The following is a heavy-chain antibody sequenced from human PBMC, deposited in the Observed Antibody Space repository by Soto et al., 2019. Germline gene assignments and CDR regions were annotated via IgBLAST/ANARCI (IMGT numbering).Heavy chain of an antibody. V-gene: IGHV3-21*01. Sequence: GGSLRLSCAASGFTFSSYSMNWVRQAPGKGLEWVSSISSSSSYIYYADSVKGRFTISRDNAKNSLYLQMNSLRAEDTAVYYCASQGGVYYDSSGYYLHDGWGQGTMVTVSS. CDR2: ISSSSSYI. CDR3: ASQGGVYYDSSGYYLHDG. CDR1: GFTFSSYS. D-gene: IGHD3-22*01. J-gene: IGHJ3*01.